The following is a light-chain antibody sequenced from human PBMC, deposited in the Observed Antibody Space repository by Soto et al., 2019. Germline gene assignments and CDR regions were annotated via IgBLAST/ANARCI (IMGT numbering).Light chain of an antibody. CDR1: QSISSW. CDR3: QQYTSYSWT. J-gene: IGKJ1*01. CDR2: KAS. Sequence: DIQMTQSPSTLSASVGDRVTITCRASQSISSWLAWYQQKPGKAPKLLIYKASSLESGVPSRFSGSGSGTDFTLTISRLQTDDFATYYCQQYTSYSWTFGQGTKVEIK. V-gene: IGKV1-5*03.